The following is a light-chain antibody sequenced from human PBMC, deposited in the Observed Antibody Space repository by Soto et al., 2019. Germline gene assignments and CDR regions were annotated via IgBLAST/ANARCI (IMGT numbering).Light chain of an antibody. Sequence: QAVVTQEPSFSVSPGGTVTLTCDLSSGSVSTSYYPSWYQQTPGQAPRTLIYSTNTRSSGVPDRFSGSILGNKAALTITGAQADDESDYYCVLYMGSVVFGGGTKLTVL. V-gene: IGLV8-61*01. J-gene: IGLJ2*01. CDR1: SGSVSTSYY. CDR2: STN. CDR3: VLYMGSVV.